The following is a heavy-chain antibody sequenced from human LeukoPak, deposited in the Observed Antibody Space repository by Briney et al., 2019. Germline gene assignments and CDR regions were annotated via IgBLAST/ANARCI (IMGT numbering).Heavy chain of an antibody. CDR3: ARGPDIVVVPAAMLYYYYGMDV. D-gene: IGHD2-2*01. J-gene: IGHJ6*02. Sequence: PSETLSLTCAVYGGSFSGYYWSWIRQPPGKGLEWIGEINHSGSTNYNPSLKSRVTISVDTSKNQFSLKLSSVTAADTAVCYCARGPDIVVVPAAMLYYYYGMDVWGQGTTVTVSS. V-gene: IGHV4-34*01. CDR2: INHSGST. CDR1: GGSFSGYY.